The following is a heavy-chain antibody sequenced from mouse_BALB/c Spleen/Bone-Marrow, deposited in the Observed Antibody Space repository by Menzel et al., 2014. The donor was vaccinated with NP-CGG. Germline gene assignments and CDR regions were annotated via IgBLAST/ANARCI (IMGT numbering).Heavy chain of an antibody. V-gene: IGHV14-3*02. CDR3: AYGSSYDYFDY. J-gene: IGHJ2*01. Sequence: EVKLMESGAELVKPGASVKLSCTASGFNIKDTYMHWVKQRPEQGLEWIGRIDPANGDTKYDPKFQGKATITADTSSNXAYLQLSSLTSEDTAVYYCAYGSSYDYFDYWGQGTTLTVSS. CDR1: GFNIKDTY. CDR2: IDPANGDT. D-gene: IGHD1-1*01.